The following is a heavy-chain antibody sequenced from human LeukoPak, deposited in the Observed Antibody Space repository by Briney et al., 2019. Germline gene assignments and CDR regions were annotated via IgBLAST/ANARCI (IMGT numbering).Heavy chain of an antibody. V-gene: IGHV3-7*01. D-gene: IGHD4-23*01. CDR3: AREGGDYGGLDAFDI. Sequence: PGGSLRLSCAASGFTFSSYWMSWVRQAPGKGLEWVANIKQDGSEKYYVDSVKGRFTISRDNAKNSLYLQMNSLRAEDTAVYYCAREGGDYGGLDAFDIWGQGTMVTVSS. J-gene: IGHJ3*02. CDR1: GFTFSSYW. CDR2: IKQDGSEK.